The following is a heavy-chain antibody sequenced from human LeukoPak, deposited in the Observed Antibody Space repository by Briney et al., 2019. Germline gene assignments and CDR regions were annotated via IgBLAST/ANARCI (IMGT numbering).Heavy chain of an antibody. Sequence: GRSLRLSCATSGFTFATYNMYCVRQAPAKGPEWVAYINASNTTKYYADSVKGRFTIARDNAKTSLFLQMSSLRADDTAVYYCTRVLAFSSSWRSWGQGTLVTVSS. D-gene: IGHD6-13*01. V-gene: IGHV3-48*01. CDR2: INASNTTK. CDR3: TRVLAFSSSWRS. CDR1: GFTFATYN. J-gene: IGHJ5*02.